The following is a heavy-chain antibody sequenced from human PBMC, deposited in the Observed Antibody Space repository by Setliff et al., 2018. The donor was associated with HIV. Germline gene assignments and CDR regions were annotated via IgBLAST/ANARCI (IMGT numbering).Heavy chain of an antibody. CDR2: IKSKSYGRT. V-gene: IGHV3-15*01. CDR3: AKGVKWLDP. CDR1: GFTFSHAW. J-gene: IGHJ5*02. D-gene: IGHD3-16*01. Sequence: GGSLRLSCKALTTSGFTFSHAWMSWVRQAPGKGLEWIGRIKSKSYGRTHYADSVKGLFTLSRDNSKNVMHLQMNGLRPEDTAVYYCAKGVKWLDPWGQGTLVTVSS.